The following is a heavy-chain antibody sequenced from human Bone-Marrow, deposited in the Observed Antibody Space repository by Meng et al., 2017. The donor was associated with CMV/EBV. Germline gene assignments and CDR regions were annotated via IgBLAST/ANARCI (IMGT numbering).Heavy chain of an antibody. V-gene: IGHV3-74*01. CDR2: INSDGSST. J-gene: IGHJ5*02. CDR1: GFTFSSYW. D-gene: IGHD6-13*01. CDR3: ARVVGSGYSSSWYYYGFDP. Sequence: GESLKISCAPSGFTFSSYWSHWVRQAPGKGLVWVSRINSDGSSTSYADSVKGRFTISRDNAKNTLYLQMNSLRAEDTAVYYCARVVGSGYSSSWYYYGFDPWGQGTLVTVSS.